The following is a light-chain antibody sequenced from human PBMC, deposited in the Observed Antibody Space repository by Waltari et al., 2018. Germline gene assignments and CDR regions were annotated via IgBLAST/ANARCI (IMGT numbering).Light chain of an antibody. J-gene: IGLJ2*01. Sequence: QSALTQPASVSGSPGQSITISCTGTSIDVGDYNFVSWYQHHPGKAPKLLLYDVSDRPSGVSHRFSGSKSGNTASLTISGLQAEDEAMYYCSSFTGSSFVLFGGGTMLTVL. CDR2: DVS. V-gene: IGLV2-14*03. CDR3: SSFTGSSFVL. CDR1: SIDVGDYNF.